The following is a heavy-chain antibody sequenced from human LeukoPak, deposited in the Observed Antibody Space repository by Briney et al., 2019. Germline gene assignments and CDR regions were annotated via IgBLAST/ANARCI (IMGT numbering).Heavy chain of an antibody. D-gene: IGHD4-17*01. CDR1: GYTFTSYG. Sequence: ASVKVSCKASGYTFTSYGISWVRQAPGQGLEWMGWISAYNGNTNYAQKLQGRVTMTTDTSTSTAYMELRSLRSDDTAVYYCARDYRPDYGDYVDLDYWGQGTLVTVSS. CDR3: ARDYRPDYGDYVDLDY. CDR2: ISAYNGNT. J-gene: IGHJ4*02. V-gene: IGHV1-18*01.